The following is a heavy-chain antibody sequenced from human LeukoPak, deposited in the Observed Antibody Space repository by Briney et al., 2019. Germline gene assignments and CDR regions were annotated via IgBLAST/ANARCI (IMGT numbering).Heavy chain of an antibody. J-gene: IGHJ4*02. CDR1: GYSISSGYY. CDR3: ARGGQIGFDY. Sequence: SETLSLTCTVSGYSISSGYYWGWIRQPPGKGLEWIGSIYHSGSTYYNPSLKSRVTISVDTSKNQFSLKLSSVTAADTAVYYCARGGQIGFDYWDQGTLVTVSS. D-gene: IGHD2/OR15-2a*01. CDR2: IYHSGST. V-gene: IGHV4-38-2*02.